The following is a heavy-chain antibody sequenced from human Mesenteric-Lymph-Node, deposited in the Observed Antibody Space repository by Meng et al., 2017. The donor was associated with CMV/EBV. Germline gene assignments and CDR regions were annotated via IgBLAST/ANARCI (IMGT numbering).Heavy chain of an antibody. V-gene: IGHV4-59*03. CDR1: GASITSYY. D-gene: IGHD3-16*02. CDR2: VRDTGVT. Sequence: SETLSLTCTVSGASITSYYWSWIRQLPGEGLEWIGYVRDTGVTSFNPSLESRVSISLDTSKNQFSLTLTSVTTADTAVYYCARYRVWGTYRPYYFDNWGQGRLVTVSS. J-gene: IGHJ4*02. CDR3: ARYRVWGTYRPYYFDN.